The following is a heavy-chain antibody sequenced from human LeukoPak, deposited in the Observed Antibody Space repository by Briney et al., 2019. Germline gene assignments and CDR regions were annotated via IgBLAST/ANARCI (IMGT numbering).Heavy chain of an antibody. D-gene: IGHD4-11*01. J-gene: IGHJ2*01. CDR3: ARAVSNYYFWYFDL. CDR1: GFTSSGFS. CDR2: ISSSTDPT. V-gene: IGHV3-48*01. Sequence: PGGSLTLSCAASGFTSSGFSMNWVRLAPGKGLELISYISSSTDPTYYADSVKGRFTISRDNGKSSLYLQMNSLRAEDTAVYYCARAVSNYYFWYFDLWGRGTLVTVSS.